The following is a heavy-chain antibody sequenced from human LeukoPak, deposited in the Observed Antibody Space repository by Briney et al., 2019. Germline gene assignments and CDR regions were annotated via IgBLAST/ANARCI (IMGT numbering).Heavy chain of an antibody. CDR2: IYNSGST. J-gene: IGHJ4*02. CDR3: ATEYCASSSCRFDS. CDR1: GGSISNYY. Sequence: SETLSLTCSVSGGSISNYYWSWIRQSPRKGPEWIGYIYNSGSTNYNPSLKSRVTISLDTSKKQFSLKLTSVTAADTAIYYCATEYCASSSCRFDSWGQETLVTVSS. V-gene: IGHV4-59*01. D-gene: IGHD2-2*01.